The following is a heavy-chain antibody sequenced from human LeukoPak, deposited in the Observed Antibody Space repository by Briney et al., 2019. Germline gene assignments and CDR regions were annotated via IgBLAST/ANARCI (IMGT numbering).Heavy chain of an antibody. Sequence: PGGPLRLSCAASGFTFDDYAMHWVRQAPGKGLEWASGISWNSGSIGYADSVKGRFTISRDNAKNSLYLQMNSLRSEDTAVYYCATAVGARDRDYYGMDVWGQGTTVTVSS. V-gene: IGHV3-9*01. CDR3: ATAVGARDRDYYGMDV. CDR1: GFTFDDYA. CDR2: ISWNSGSI. D-gene: IGHD1-26*01. J-gene: IGHJ6*02.